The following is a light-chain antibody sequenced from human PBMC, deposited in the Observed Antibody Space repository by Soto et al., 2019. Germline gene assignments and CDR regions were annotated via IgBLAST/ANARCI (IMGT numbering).Light chain of an antibody. CDR2: EVS. CDR3: QQHINWPLT. J-gene: IGKJ4*01. V-gene: IGKV3-11*01. CDR1: QTVSSS. Sequence: EVVLTQSPSTLSLSTGERATLSCRASQTVSSSLAWYQQKPGQAPRLLIYEVSNRATGIPARFSGSGSGADFTLTISSLEPGDFALYYCQQHINWPLTFGGGTKVDI.